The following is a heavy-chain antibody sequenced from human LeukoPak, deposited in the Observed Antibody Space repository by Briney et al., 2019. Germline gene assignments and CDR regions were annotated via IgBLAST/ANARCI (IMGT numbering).Heavy chain of an antibody. CDR3: ARALSLITMPQD. CDR1: GFTFSSYA. Sequence: QTGGSQRLSCAASGFTFSSYAMHWVRQAPGKGLEWVAVISYDGSNKYYADSVKGRFTISRDNSKNTLYLQMNSLRAEDTAVYYCARALSLITMPQDWGQGTLVTVSS. V-gene: IGHV3-30-3*01. CDR2: ISYDGSNK. J-gene: IGHJ4*02. D-gene: IGHD3-10*01.